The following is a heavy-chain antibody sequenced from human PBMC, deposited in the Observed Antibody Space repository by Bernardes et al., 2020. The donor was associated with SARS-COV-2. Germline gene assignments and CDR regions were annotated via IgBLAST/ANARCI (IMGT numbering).Heavy chain of an antibody. J-gene: IGHJ4*02. CDR2: MNPDSGNT. CDR3: ARYLTSSWYSFDY. D-gene: IGHD6-13*01. CDR1: GYTFTTYH. V-gene: IGHV1-8*01. Sequence: ASVKVSCKTSGYTFTTYHINWVRHATGQGLEWMGWMNPDSGNTGYAQKFQGRVTMTRDTSKSTAYMELSGLRSEDTAVYYCARYLTSSWYSFDYWGQGSLVTVSS.